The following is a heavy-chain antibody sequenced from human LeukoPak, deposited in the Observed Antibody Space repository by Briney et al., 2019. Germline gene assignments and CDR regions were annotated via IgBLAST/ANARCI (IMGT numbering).Heavy chain of an antibody. Sequence: SETLSLTCGVSGGSISSSYWWTWVRQPPGKGLEWIGEIYYSGSTNYNPSLKSRVTISVDTSKNQFSLKLSSVTAADTAVYYCARHMVRGVPSFDYWGQGTLVTVSS. J-gene: IGHJ4*02. CDR3: ARHMVRGVPSFDY. CDR1: GGSISSSYW. D-gene: IGHD3-10*01. V-gene: IGHV4-4*02. CDR2: IYYSGST.